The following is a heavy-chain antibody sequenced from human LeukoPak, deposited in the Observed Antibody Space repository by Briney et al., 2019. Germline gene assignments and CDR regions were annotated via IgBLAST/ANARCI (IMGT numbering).Heavy chain of an antibody. CDR2: IYYSGST. V-gene: IGHV4-39*01. J-gene: IGHJ3*02. D-gene: IGHD2-2*01. CDR3: ARQDIVVVPAALAGHDAFDI. Sequence: PSETLSLTCTVPGGSISSSSYYWGWIRQPPGKGLEWIGSIYYSGSTYYNPSLKSRVTISVDTSKNQFSLKLSSVTAADTAVYYCARQDIVVVPAALAGHDAFDIWGQGTMVTVSS. CDR1: GGSISSSSYY.